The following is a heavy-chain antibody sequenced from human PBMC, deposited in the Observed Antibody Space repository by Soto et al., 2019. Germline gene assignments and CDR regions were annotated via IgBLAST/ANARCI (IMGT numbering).Heavy chain of an antibody. CDR3: ARDLEWEVPRNYFGY. V-gene: IGHV1-2*02. CDR1: GYTFTGYN. Sequence: GASVKVSCKAFGYTFTGYNMHWVRQAPGQGLEWMGWINPNTGGTNYAQMFQGRITLTRDTSISTAYMDLTRLRSDDTAVYYCARDLEWEVPRNYFGYWGQGTLVTVSS. D-gene: IGHD3-3*01. CDR2: INPNTGGT. J-gene: IGHJ4*02.